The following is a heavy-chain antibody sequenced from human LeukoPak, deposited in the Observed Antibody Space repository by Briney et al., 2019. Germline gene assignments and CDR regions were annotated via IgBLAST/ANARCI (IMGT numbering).Heavy chain of an antibody. J-gene: IGHJ4*02. CDR1: GYSFTSYW. D-gene: IGHD3-22*01. Sequence: GESLKISCKSSGYSFTSYWIGWVRQMPGKGLEWMGIIYPGDSDTRYSPSFRGQVTISVDKSINTAYLQWSSLKASDTDMYYCARLDSSKGPDYWGQGTLVTVSS. CDR2: IYPGDSDT. V-gene: IGHV5-51*01. CDR3: ARLDSSKGPDY.